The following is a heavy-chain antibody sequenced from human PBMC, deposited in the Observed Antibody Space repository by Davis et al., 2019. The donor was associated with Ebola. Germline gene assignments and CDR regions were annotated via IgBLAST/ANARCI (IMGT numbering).Heavy chain of an antibody. CDR2: ISYDGSKK. J-gene: IGHJ6*04. CDR1: RFTFSSYA. Sequence: PGGSLRLSCAASRFTFSSYAVHWVRQTPGKGLEWVAVISYDGSKKFYADSVKGRFSISRDNSKKTLYLQMNSLRAEDTAVYYCAKSGLSFGVVKYHYGMDVWGKGTTVTVSS. V-gene: IGHV3-30-3*02. CDR3: AKSGLSFGVVKYHYGMDV. D-gene: IGHD3-3*01.